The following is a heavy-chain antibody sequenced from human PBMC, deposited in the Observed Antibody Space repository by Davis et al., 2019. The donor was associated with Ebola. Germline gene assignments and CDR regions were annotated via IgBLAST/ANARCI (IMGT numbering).Heavy chain of an antibody. D-gene: IGHD2-21*02. CDR3: ARRIVVVTDVWFDP. CDR1: GGSFSGYY. Sequence: MPGGSLRLSCAVYGGSFSGYYWSWIRQPPGKGLEWIGYIYYSGSTNYNPSLKSRVTISVDTSKNRFSLKLSSVTAADTAVYYCARRIVVVTDVWFDPWGQGTLVTVSS. CDR2: IYYSGST. V-gene: IGHV4-59*08. J-gene: IGHJ5*02.